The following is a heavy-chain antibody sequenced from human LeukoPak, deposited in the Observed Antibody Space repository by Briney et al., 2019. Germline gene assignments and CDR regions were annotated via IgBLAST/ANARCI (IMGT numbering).Heavy chain of an antibody. CDR2: IFYSGST. CDR1: GGSFSGYY. CDR3: ARRRWGFHYYFDY. J-gene: IGHJ4*02. Sequence: SETLSLTCAVYGGSFSGYYWSWIRQAPGKGLEWIGSIFYSGSTYYNPSLKSRVTISVDTSKNQFSLKLSSVTAADTAVYYCARRRWGFHYYFDYWGQGTLVTVSS. V-gene: IGHV4-34*12. D-gene: IGHD2-21*01.